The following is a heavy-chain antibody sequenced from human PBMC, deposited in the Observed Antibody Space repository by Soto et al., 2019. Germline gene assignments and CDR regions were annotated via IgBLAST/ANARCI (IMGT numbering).Heavy chain of an antibody. CDR3: AKGRVVVAARSNYYYYNMDV. D-gene: IGHD2-15*01. CDR2: ISGSGGNT. V-gene: IGHV3-23*01. CDR1: GFTFSSYA. Sequence: EVQLLESGGGLVQPGGSLRLSCAASGFTFSSYAMSWVRQAPGMGLEWVSTISGSGGNTYYADSVKGRFTISRDNYKNTLSLQMNSLRVEDTAVYYCAKGRVVVAARSNYYYYNMDVWGHGTTVTVSS. J-gene: IGHJ6*02.